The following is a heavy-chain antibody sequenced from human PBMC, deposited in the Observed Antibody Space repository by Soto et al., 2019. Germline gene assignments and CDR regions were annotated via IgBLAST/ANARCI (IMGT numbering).Heavy chain of an antibody. J-gene: IGHJ5*02. CDR1: GDSVSINSAA. Sequence: SQTLSLTRAISGDSVSINSAAWNWIRQSPSRGLEWLGRTYYRSKWYNEYAVSVKSRITINPDTSKYQFSLQLNSVTPEDTAVYYCARDSLPPIAAASIWWFDPWGQGTLVTVSS. CDR2: TYYRSKWYN. V-gene: IGHV6-1*01. CDR3: ARDSLPPIAAASIWWFDP. D-gene: IGHD6-13*01.